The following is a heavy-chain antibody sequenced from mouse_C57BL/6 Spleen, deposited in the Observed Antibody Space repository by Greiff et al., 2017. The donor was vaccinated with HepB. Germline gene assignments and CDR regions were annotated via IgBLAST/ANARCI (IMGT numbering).Heavy chain of an antibody. CDR2: IYPRDGST. CDR3: ARLGSSLTTVDAMDY. CDR1: GYTFTDHT. Sequence: VKLMESDAELVKPGASVKISCKVSGYTFTDHTIHWMKQRPEQGLEWIGYIYPRDGSTKYNEKFKGKATLTADKSSSTAYMQLNSLTSEDSAVYFCARLGSSLTTVDAMDYWGQGTSVTVSS. V-gene: IGHV1-78*01. J-gene: IGHJ4*01. D-gene: IGHD1-1*01.